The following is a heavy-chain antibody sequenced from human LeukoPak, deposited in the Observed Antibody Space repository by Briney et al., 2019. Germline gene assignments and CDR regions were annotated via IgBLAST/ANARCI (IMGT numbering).Heavy chain of an antibody. D-gene: IGHD2-15*01. V-gene: IGHV3-64D*06. CDR2: ISSNGDNT. J-gene: IGHJ3*01. CDR3: TRDSALLGVASDL. Sequence: GGSLRLSCSASGFPFNTYAIHWVRQAPGKGLEYVAGISSNGDNTDFADSAKGRFTISRDNSKSTLFLQMNSLRAEDTAVYFCTRDSALLGVASDLWGQGTVVTVSS. CDR1: GFPFNTYA.